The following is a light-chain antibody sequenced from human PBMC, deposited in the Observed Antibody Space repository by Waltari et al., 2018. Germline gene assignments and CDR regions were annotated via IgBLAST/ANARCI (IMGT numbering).Light chain of an antibody. Sequence: EIVMTQFPATLSLSPGERATLSCRASQSVTANLAWYQQKPGQAPRLPIYGVSFRATDIPARVCGSGSGTDFTLTISSRQSEDFATYYCQHYNNWPLTFGGGTKVEIK. V-gene: IGKV3-15*01. CDR2: GVS. CDR1: QSVTAN. CDR3: QHYNNWPLT. J-gene: IGKJ4*02.